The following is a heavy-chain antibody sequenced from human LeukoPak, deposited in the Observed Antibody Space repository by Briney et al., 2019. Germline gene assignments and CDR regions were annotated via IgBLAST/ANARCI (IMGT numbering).Heavy chain of an antibody. J-gene: IGHJ4*02. CDR1: GSISSYY. CDR3: AGVRSTVGWRSFDY. Sequence: SETLSLTCTVSGSISSYYWSWIRRPPGKGLEWIGHSYYTGSPNYNPSLKSRVTISVDTPKNQFSLKLSSVTAADTAVYYCAGVRSTVGWRSFDYWGQGTLVTVSS. V-gene: IGHV4-59*08. CDR2: SYYTGSP. D-gene: IGHD4-23*01.